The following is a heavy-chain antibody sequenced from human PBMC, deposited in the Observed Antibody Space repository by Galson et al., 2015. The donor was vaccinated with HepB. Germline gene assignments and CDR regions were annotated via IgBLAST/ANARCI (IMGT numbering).Heavy chain of an antibody. V-gene: IGHV3-30*03. J-gene: IGHJ4*02. CDR2: ISYDGSNK. CDR3: ARDSGYSSGWYDY. Sequence: SLRLSCAASGFTFSSYWMSWVRQAPGKGLEWVAVISYDGSNKYYADSVKGRFTISRDNSKNTLYLQMNSLRAEDTAVYYCARDSGYSSGWYDYWGQGTLVTVSS. CDR1: GFTFSSYW. D-gene: IGHD6-19*01.